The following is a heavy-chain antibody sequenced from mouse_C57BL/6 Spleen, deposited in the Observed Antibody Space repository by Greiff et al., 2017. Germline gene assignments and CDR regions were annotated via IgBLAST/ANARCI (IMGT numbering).Heavy chain of an antibody. J-gene: IGHJ2*01. V-gene: IGHV1-15*01. Sequence: QVQLQQSGAELVRPGASVTLSCKASGYTFTDYEMHWVKQTPVHGLEWIGAIDPETGGTAYNQKFKGKAILTADKSSSTAYMQLSSLTSEDSAVYYCARGDYWGQGTTLTVSS. CDR3: ARGDY. CDR1: GYTFTDYE. CDR2: IDPETGGT.